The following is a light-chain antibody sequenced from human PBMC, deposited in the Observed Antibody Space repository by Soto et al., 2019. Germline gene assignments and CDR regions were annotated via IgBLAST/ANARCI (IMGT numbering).Light chain of an antibody. CDR1: QSISSW. Sequence: DIQMTQSPSILSASVGDRVTITCRASQSISSWLAWYQQKPGKAPKLLIYDASSLESGVPSRFSGIGSGTEFTLTITSLQPDDFATYYCQQYDSYAWTFVQGTKVEIK. CDR2: DAS. J-gene: IGKJ1*01. V-gene: IGKV1-5*01. CDR3: QQYDSYAWT.